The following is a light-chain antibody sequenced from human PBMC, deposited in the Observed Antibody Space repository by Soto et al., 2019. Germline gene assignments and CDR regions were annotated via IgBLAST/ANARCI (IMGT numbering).Light chain of an antibody. J-gene: IGLJ1*01. CDR3: CSYAGSSTFYV. V-gene: IGLV2-23*01. Sequence: QSVLTQPASVSGSPGQSITISCTGTSSDVGTYNVVSWYQQFPGKAPKLMIYEGSKRPSGVSNRFSGSKSGNTASLTISGLQAEDEADYYCCSYAGSSTFYVFGTGTKVTVL. CDR1: SSDVGTYNV. CDR2: EGS.